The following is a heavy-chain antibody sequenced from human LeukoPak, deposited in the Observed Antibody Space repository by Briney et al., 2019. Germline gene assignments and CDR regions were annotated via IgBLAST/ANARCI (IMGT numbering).Heavy chain of an antibody. D-gene: IGHD3-3*01. CDR1: GFTFRRYA. Sequence: PGGSLRLSCAASGFTFRRYAMSWVRQAPGKGLEWVSAISGSGGSTYYADSVKGRFTISRDNSKNTLYLQMNSLRAEDTAVYYCAKAYYDPKAAPPDYWGQGTLVTVSS. CDR2: ISGSGGST. CDR3: AKAYYDPKAAPPDY. V-gene: IGHV3-23*01. J-gene: IGHJ4*02.